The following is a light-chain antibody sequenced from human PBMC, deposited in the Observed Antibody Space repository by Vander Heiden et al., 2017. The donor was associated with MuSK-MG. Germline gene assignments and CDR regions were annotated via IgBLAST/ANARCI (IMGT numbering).Light chain of an antibody. J-gene: IGKJ2*01. Sequence: ENVLTQSPGTLSLSPGERATLSCRASQSVSSNYLAWYQQKPGQAPRLLIYGASSRATGIPDRFSGSGSGTDFTLTISRLEPEDFAVYYCQQYGSSLYTFGQGTKLEIK. CDR1: QSVSSNY. CDR3: QQYGSSLYT. CDR2: GAS. V-gene: IGKV3-20*01.